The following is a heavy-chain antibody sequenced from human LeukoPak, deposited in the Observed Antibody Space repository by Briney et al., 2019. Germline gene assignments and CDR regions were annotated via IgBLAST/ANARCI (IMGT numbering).Heavy chain of an antibody. D-gene: IGHD3-16*01. J-gene: IGHJ4*02. CDR2: ISSGSSYI. CDR3: ASHLYDKNSHFDY. Sequence: GGSLRLSCAVSGLTFGTYNMNWVRQAPGKGLEWVSSISSGSSYIYYTDSVKGRFTISRDNAKNSLYLQMNSLRAEDTAVYYCASHLYDKNSHFDYWGQGTLVTVSS. CDR1: GLTFGTYN. V-gene: IGHV3-21*01.